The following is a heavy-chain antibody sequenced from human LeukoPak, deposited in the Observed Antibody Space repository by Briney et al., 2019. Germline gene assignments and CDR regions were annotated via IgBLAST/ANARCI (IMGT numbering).Heavy chain of an antibody. CDR2: IGVDGSKR. V-gene: IGHV3-30*02. CDR1: GFTFSHHG. Sequence: PGGSLRLSCAASGFTFSHHGFHWVRQASGKGPEWVTLIGVDGSKRYYADSVEGRFTFSRDNSQNTVFLQMDSLRAEDSAVYYCVVVLVPAAVWHFDVWGRGTQVIVSS. J-gene: IGHJ2*01. D-gene: IGHD2-2*01. CDR3: VVVLVPAAVWHFDV.